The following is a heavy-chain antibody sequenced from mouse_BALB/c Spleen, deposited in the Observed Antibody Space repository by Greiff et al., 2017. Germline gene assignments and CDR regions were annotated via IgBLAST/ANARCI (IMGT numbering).Heavy chain of an antibody. CDR3: ARDKDTTVASYAMDY. CDR1: GFSLTSYG. J-gene: IGHJ4*01. V-gene: IGHV2-9*02. CDR2: IWAGGST. D-gene: IGHD1-1*01. Sequence: QVQLKESGPGLVAPSQSLSITCTVSGFSLTSYGVHWVRQPPGKGLEWLGVIWAGGSTNYNSALMSRLSISKDNSKSQVFLKMNSLQTDDTAMYYCARDKDTTVASYAMDYWGQGTSVTVSS.